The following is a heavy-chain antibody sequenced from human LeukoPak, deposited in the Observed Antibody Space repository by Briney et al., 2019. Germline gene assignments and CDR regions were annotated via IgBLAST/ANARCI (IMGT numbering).Heavy chain of an antibody. CDR1: GFTFSSHW. CDR2: IKQDASDK. CDR3: ARAQVAATGFDY. D-gene: IGHD2-15*01. V-gene: IGHV3-7*01. Sequence: GGSLRLSCAASGFTFSSHWMSWVRQAPGKGLEWVAYIKQDASDKYYADSVKGRFTISRDNSKNTLYLQMNSLRAEDTAVYYCARAQVAATGFDYWGQGTLVTVSS. J-gene: IGHJ4*02.